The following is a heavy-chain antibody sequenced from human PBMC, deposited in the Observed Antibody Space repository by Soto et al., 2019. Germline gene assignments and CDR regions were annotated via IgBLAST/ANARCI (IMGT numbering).Heavy chain of an antibody. V-gene: IGHV4-34*01. CDR1: GGSFSGYY. Sequence: QVQLQQWGAGLLKPSETLSLTCAVYGGSFSGYYWSWIRQPPGKGLEWIGEINHSGSTNYNPSLKSRVTISVDTSKTQFSLKLSSVTAADTAVYYCAREAITMVRGFGRMSPYYFDYWGQGTLVTVSS. D-gene: IGHD3-10*01. CDR2: INHSGST. CDR3: AREAITMVRGFGRMSPYYFDY. J-gene: IGHJ4*02.